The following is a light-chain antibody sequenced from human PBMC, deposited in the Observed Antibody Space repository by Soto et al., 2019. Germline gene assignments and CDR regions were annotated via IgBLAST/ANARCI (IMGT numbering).Light chain of an antibody. CDR2: DAS. CDR3: QQRSNWPRT. J-gene: IGKJ2*01. CDR1: QSVSTY. Sequence: EIVLTQSPATLSLSPGERATLSCRASQSVSTYLAWYQQKPGPAPRLLIYDASNRATGIPARFSGSGSGTDFTLTISSLESEDFAVYYCQQRSNWPRTFGQGTKLEIK. V-gene: IGKV3-11*01.